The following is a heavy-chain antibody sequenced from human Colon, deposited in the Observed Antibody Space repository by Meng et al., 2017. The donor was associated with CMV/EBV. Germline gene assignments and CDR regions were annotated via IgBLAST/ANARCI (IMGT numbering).Heavy chain of an antibody. J-gene: IGHJ4*02. CDR2: ISASGGTT. D-gene: IGHD4-17*01. V-gene: IGHV3-23*01. Sequence: GESLKISCAASGFSFSTYAMNWVRQAPAMGLEWVAAISASGGTTYYADSVKGRFIISRDNSKNTLYLEMGSLRPEDMGVYYCATDPSTVTTNYWGQGTLVTVSS. CDR1: GFSFSTYA. CDR3: ATDPSTVTTNY.